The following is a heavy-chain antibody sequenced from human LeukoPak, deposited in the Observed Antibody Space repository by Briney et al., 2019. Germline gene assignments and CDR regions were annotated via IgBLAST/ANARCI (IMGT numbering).Heavy chain of an antibody. V-gene: IGHV4-61*02. CDR3: ARVPQYYYDSSGYSDY. Sequence: SETLSLTCTVSGGSISSGSYYWSWIRQPAGKGLEWIGGIYTSGSTNYNPSLKSRVTISVDTSKNQFSLKLSSVTAADTAVYYCARVPQYYYDSSGYSDYWGQGTLVTVSS. D-gene: IGHD3-22*01. CDR2: IYTSGST. J-gene: IGHJ4*02. CDR1: GGSISSGSYY.